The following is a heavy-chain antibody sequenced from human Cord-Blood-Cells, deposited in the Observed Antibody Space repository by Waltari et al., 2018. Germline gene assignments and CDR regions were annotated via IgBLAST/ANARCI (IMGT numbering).Heavy chain of an antibody. J-gene: IGHJ4*02. CDR1: GFTFTGYY. D-gene: IGHD6-13*01. Sequence: QVQLVQSGAEVKKPGALVKVSCKASGFTFTGYYMHWVRQAPGQGLEWMGWINPNSGGTNYAQKFQGWVTMTRDTSISTAYMELSRLRSDDTAVYYCARASRSDSSSWFDYWGQGTLVTVSS. CDR3: ARASRSDSSSWFDY. CDR2: INPNSGGT. V-gene: IGHV1-2*04.